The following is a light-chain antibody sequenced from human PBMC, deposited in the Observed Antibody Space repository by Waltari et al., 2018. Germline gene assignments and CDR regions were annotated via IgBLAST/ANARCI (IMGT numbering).Light chain of an antibody. CDR2: GAS. V-gene: IGKV3-15*01. J-gene: IGKJ2*01. CDR1: QSIGSD. Sequence: EIVMTQSPATLSVSPGERATLSCRASQSIGSDLAWYQQKPGQAPSLLIHGASTRVTGVPARFSGSGSGTDFTLTISSLQSEDFGVYYCQQYNKWPPYTFGQGTKLEIK. CDR3: QQYNKWPPYT.